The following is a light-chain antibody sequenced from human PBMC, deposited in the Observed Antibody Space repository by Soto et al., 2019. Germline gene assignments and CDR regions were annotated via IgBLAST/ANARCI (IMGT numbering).Light chain of an antibody. Sequence: EIVLTQSAATLSLSPGERATLSCRASQSVGSYLGWYQQKPGQAPRLLIYDASNRATGIPARFSGSGSGTDFTLTISSLEPEDFAVYYCQQRSNWPITFGQGTKLEIK. CDR3: QQRSNWPIT. CDR2: DAS. V-gene: IGKV3-11*01. J-gene: IGKJ2*01. CDR1: QSVGSY.